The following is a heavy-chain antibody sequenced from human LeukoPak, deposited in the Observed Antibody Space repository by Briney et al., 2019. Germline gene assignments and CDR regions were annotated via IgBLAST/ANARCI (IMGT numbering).Heavy chain of an antibody. Sequence: SETLSLTCTVSGGSISSYYWSWLRQPAGKGLEWIGRIYTSGSTNYNPSLKSRVTMSVDTSKHQSSLKLSSVTAADTAVYYCARFPLAGGAVVKTDPWGQGTLVTVSS. CDR1: GGSISSYY. V-gene: IGHV4-4*07. CDR2: IYTSGST. D-gene: IGHD3-22*01. J-gene: IGHJ5*02. CDR3: ARFPLAGGAVVKTDP.